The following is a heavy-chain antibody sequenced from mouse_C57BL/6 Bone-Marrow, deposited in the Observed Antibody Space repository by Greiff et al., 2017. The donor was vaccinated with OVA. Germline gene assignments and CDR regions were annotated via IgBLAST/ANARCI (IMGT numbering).Heavy chain of an antibody. CDR1: GYTFTSYW. CDR3: ASVYGYDEAY. V-gene: IGHV1-50*01. J-gene: IGHJ3*01. CDR2: IDPSDSYT. Sequence: QVQLQQPGAELVKPGASVKLSCKASGYTFTSYWMQWVNQRPGQGLEWIGVIDPSDSYTNYNQKFKGKATLTVDTSSSTAYMQLSSLTSEDAAVYYCASVYGYDEAYWGQGTLVTVSA. D-gene: IGHD2-2*01.